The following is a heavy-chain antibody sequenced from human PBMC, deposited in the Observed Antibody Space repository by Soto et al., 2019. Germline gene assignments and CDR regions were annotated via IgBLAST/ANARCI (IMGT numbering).Heavy chain of an antibody. Sequence: PSETLSLTCTVPGGSVNIGTYYWSWIRQPPGKGLEWIGFIHYSGSTNYNPSLKSRVTISVDTSKNQFSLKLSSVTAADTAVYYCAREKEIFSTSGSLHRHFDYWGQGTLVTVSS. CDR1: GGSVNIGTYY. D-gene: IGHD2-2*01. CDR2: IHYSGST. J-gene: IGHJ4*02. CDR3: AREKEIFSTSGSLHRHFDY. V-gene: IGHV4-61*01.